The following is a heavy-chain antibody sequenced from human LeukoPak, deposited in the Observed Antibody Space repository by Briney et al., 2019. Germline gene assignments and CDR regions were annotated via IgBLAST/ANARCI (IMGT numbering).Heavy chain of an antibody. CDR2: INSDGSST. D-gene: IGHD3-22*01. V-gene: IGHV3-74*01. J-gene: IGHJ4*02. CDR1: GFTFSSYW. Sequence: GGSLRLSCAASGFTFSSYWMHWVRQAPGKGLVWVSRINSDGSSTSYADSVKGRFTISRDNSKNTLYLQMNSLRDEDTAVYYCARERRGYYDSSGYPDYWGQGTLVTVSS. CDR3: ARERRGYYDSSGYPDY.